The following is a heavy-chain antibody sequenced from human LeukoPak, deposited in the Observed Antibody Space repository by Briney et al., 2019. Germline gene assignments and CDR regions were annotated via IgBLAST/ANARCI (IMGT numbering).Heavy chain of an antibody. D-gene: IGHD6-19*01. V-gene: IGHV4-34*01. CDR3: ARVMSSSGWYSDYYFDY. Sequence: SETLSLTCAVYGGSFSDYFWSWIRQPPGKGLEWIGEISHSGSTTYNPSLRSRVTISGDTSKKQFSLKLSSVTAADTAVYYCARVMSSSGWYSDYYFDYWGQGTLVTVSS. J-gene: IGHJ4*02. CDR1: GGSFSDYF. CDR2: ISHSGST.